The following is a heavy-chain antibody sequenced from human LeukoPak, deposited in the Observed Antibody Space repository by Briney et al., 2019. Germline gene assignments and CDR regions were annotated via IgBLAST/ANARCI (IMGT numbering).Heavy chain of an antibody. Sequence: SETLSLTCTVSGGSVSSNSYKWGWIRQPPGKGLEWIGSIDRSGSTLYTPSLQSRVTISVDTSKNQFSLKLRSVTAADTAVYYCVRTFDHWGQGTLVTVSS. CDR2: IDRSGST. V-gene: IGHV4-39*01. CDR1: GGSVSSNSYK. J-gene: IGHJ4*02. CDR3: VRTFDH.